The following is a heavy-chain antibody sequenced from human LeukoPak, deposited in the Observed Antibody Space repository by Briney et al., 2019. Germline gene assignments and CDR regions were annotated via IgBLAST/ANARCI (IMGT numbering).Heavy chain of an antibody. CDR2: ISSSSDYI. Sequence: GGSLRLSCAASGFNFTRYTMNRVRQTPGKGLEWVSSISSSSDYIYYADSVKGRFTISRDDAGNSLYLQMNSLRAEDTAVYYCARDFRYSSGWYSHWGQGTPVTVSS. D-gene: IGHD6-19*01. V-gene: IGHV3-21*01. CDR3: ARDFRYSSGWYSH. J-gene: IGHJ4*02. CDR1: GFNFTRYT.